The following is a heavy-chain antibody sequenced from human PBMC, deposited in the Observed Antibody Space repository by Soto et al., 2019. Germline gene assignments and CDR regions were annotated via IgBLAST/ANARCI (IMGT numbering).Heavy chain of an antibody. D-gene: IGHD3-10*01. CDR3: ARGLEGSGSPVNWFDP. V-gene: IGHV3-53*02. Sequence: EVQLVETGGGLIQPGGSLRLSCAASGFTVSSNYMSWVRQAPGKGLAWVSVIYSGGSTYYADSVKGRFTISRDNSKNTLYLQMNSLRAEDTAVYYCARGLEGSGSPVNWFDPWGQGTLVTVSS. J-gene: IGHJ5*02. CDR2: IYSGGST. CDR1: GFTVSSNY.